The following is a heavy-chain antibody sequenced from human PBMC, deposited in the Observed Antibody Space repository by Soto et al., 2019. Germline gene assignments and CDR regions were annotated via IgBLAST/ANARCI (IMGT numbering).Heavy chain of an antibody. V-gene: IGHV1-46*01. CDR1: GYTFTSYF. J-gene: IGHJ4*02. D-gene: IGHD1-26*01. CDR2: SNPSDNSA. Sequence: ASVKVSCKASGYTFTSYFVHWVRQAPGQGLEWMGVSNPSDNSASYAQKFQGRVIMTRDTSTSTFYMELSSLRSEDTAAYYCARGFDGALDYWGQGTLVTVSS. CDR3: ARGFDGALDY.